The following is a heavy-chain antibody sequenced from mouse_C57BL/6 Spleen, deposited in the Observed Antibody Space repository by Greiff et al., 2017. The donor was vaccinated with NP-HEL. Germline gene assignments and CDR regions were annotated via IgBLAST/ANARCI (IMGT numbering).Heavy chain of an antibody. J-gene: IGHJ2*01. CDR1: GYTFTSYW. CDR2: IDPSDSET. V-gene: IGHV1-52*01. Sequence: QVQLQQPGAELVRPGSSVKLSCKASGYTFTSYWMHWVKQRPIQGLEWIGNIDPSDSETHYNQKFKDKATLTVDKSSSTAYMQLSSLTSEDSAVYYCARVAYYGSSYSDYWGQGTTLTVSS. CDR3: ARVAYYGSSYSDY. D-gene: IGHD1-1*01.